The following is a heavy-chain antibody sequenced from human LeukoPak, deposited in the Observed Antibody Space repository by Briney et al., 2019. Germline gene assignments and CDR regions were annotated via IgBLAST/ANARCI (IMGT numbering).Heavy chain of an antibody. J-gene: IGHJ4*02. CDR1: GYSFTGYY. Sequence: ASVKVSCKASGYSFTGYYMHWVRQAPGQGLEWMGWINPNSGGTNYAQKFQGRVTMTRDTSISTAYMELSRLRSDDTAVYYCARSRITIFGVAINDYWGQGTLVTVSS. CDR3: ARSRITIFGVAINDY. D-gene: IGHD3-3*01. V-gene: IGHV1-2*02. CDR2: INPNSGGT.